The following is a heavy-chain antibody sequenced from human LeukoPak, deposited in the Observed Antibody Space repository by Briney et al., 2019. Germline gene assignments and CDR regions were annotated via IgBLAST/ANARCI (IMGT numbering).Heavy chain of an antibody. V-gene: IGHV1-18*01. CDR3: ARLIGVGYSSSSNFDY. CDR1: GYTFTSYG. J-gene: IGHJ4*02. CDR2: ISAYNGNT. D-gene: IGHD6-6*01. Sequence: ASVKVSCKASGYTFTSYGISWVRQAPGQGLEWMGWISAYNGNTSYAQKLQGRVTMTTDTSTSTAYMELRSLRSDDTAVYYCARLIGVGYSSSSNFDYWGQGTLVTVSS.